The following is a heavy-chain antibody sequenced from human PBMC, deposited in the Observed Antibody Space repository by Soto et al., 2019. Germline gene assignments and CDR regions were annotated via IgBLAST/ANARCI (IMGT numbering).Heavy chain of an antibody. CDR1: GFTFSSYE. D-gene: IGHD1-26*01. CDR3: ARDGRLVGGYYFDY. J-gene: IGHJ4*02. V-gene: IGHV3-48*03. Sequence: EVQLVESGGGLVQPGGSLRLSCAASGFTFSSYEMNWVRQAPGKGLEWVSYISSSGSTIYYADSVKGRFTISRDNAKNSLYLQMNSLRAEDTAVYHCARDGRLVGGYYFDYWGQGTLVTVSS. CDR2: ISSSGSTI.